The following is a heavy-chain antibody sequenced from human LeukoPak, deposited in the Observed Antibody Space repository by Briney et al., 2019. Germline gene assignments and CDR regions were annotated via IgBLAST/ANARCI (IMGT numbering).Heavy chain of an antibody. CDR2: ISGSGGST. V-gene: IGHV3-23*01. CDR1: GFTFSSYA. J-gene: IGHJ4*02. CDR3: AKETGYQLLYLIPYYFDY. D-gene: IGHD2-2*02. Sequence: GGSLRLSCAASGFTFSSYAMSWVRQAPGKGLEWVSAISGSGGSTYYADSVKGRFTISRDNSKNTLYLQMNSLRAEDTAVYYCAKETGYQLLYLIPYYFDYWGQGTLVTVSS.